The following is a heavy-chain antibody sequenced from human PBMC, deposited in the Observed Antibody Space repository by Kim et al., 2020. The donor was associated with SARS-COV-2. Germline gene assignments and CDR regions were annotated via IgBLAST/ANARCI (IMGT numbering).Heavy chain of an antibody. CDR3: ARETVVGATTSLGYYYYYGMDV. Sequence: ASVKVSCKASGYTFTSYAMHWVRQAPGQRLEWMGWINAGNGNTKYSQKFQGRVTITRDTSASTAYMELSSLRSEDTAVYYCARETVVGATTSLGYYYYYGMDVWGQGTTVTVSS. V-gene: IGHV1-3*01. J-gene: IGHJ6*02. CDR2: INAGNGNT. CDR1: GYTFTSYA. D-gene: IGHD1-26*01.